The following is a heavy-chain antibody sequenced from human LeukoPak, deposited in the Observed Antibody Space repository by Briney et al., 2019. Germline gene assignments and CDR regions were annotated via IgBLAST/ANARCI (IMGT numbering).Heavy chain of an antibody. J-gene: IGHJ6*02. Sequence: PGGSLRLSCAASGFTFSSYGMHWVRQAPGKGLEWVALISFDGVKTDYADSVKGRFTISRDSSQNTLYLQMNSLRAEDTAVYYCAKDRGSSSAAYGMDVWGQGTTVTVSS. V-gene: IGHV3-30*18. CDR3: AKDRGSSSAAYGMDV. D-gene: IGHD6-13*01. CDR2: ISFDGVKT. CDR1: GFTFSSYG.